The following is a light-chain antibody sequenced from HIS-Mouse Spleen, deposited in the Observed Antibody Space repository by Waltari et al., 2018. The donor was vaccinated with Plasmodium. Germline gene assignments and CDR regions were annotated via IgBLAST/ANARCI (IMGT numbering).Light chain of an antibody. J-gene: IGLJ1*01. CDR3: QAWNSSTDYV. CDR2: QDS. Sequence: SYELTQPPSVSVSPGQTASITCSGDKLGDKYACWYQQKPGQSPVLVIYQDSKRPSGIPERFSGPNSGNTATLTISGTQAMDEADYYWQAWNSSTDYVFGTGTKVTVL. CDR1: KLGDKY. V-gene: IGLV3-1*01.